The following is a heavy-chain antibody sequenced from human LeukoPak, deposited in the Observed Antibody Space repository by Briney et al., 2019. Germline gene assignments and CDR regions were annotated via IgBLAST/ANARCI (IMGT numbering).Heavy chain of an antibody. Sequence: GGSLRLSCAASGFTFSSYAMSWVRQAPGKGLEWVSAISGSGGNTYYADSVKGRFTISRDNSKNTLYLQMNSLRAEDTAVYYCAKDFGIAAAGTYFDYWGQGTLVTVSS. CDR1: GFTFSSYA. CDR2: ISGSGGNT. CDR3: AKDFGIAAAGTYFDY. V-gene: IGHV3-23*01. D-gene: IGHD6-13*01. J-gene: IGHJ4*02.